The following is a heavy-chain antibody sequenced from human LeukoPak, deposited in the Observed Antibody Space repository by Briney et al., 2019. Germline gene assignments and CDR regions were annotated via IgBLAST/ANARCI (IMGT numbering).Heavy chain of an antibody. CDR3: ARDRGYCSGASCYSVHWYFDL. J-gene: IGHJ2*01. CDR2: ISSSSSYI. CDR1: GFTFSSYS. V-gene: IGHV3-21*01. Sequence: GGSPRLSCAASGFTFSSYSMNWVRQAPGKGLEWVSSISSSSSYIYYADSVKGRFTVSRDNAKNSLYLQMNSLRAEDTAVYYCARDRGYCSGASCYSVHWYFDLWGRGTLVTVSS. D-gene: IGHD2-15*01.